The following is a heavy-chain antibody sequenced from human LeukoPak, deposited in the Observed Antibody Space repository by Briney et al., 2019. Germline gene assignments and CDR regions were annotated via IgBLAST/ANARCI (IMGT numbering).Heavy chain of an antibody. V-gene: IGHV4-4*09. CDR2: IYTSGST. Sequence: NPSETLSLTCAVSGDSISNYYWSWMRQPPGKGLEWIGYIYTSGSTNYNPSLKSRVTISVDTSKNQFSLRLTSVTAADTAVYYCAGTLYCSSDIYYRFYNGNDAFNIWGQGAKVTVSS. J-gene: IGHJ3*02. D-gene: IGHD2-2*01. CDR1: GDSISNYY. CDR3: AGTLYCSSDIYYRFYNGNDAFNI.